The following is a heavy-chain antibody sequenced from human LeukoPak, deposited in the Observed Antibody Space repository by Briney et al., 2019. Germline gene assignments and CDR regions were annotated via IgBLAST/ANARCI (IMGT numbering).Heavy chain of an antibody. V-gene: IGHV4-39*07. J-gene: IGHJ1*01. CDR2: IYYSGST. CDR1: GASISSSSYY. CDR3: AKTSTGRGYFQY. D-gene: IGHD6-13*01. Sequence: SETLSLTCTVSGASISSSSYYWGWIRQPPGKGLEWIGSIYYSGSTYYNPSLKSRVTISVDTSKDQFSLKLSSVTAADTAVYYCAKTSTGRGYFQYWGQGTLVTVSS.